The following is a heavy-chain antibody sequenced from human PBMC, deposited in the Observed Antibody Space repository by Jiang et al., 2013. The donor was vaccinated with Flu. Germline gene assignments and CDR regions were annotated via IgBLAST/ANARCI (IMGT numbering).Heavy chain of an antibody. CDR3: ARRKDYSSSPNRGMDV. J-gene: IGHJ6*02. Sequence: TSYAQKFQGRVTMTRDTSTSTVYMELSSLRSEDTAVYYCARRKDYSSSPNRGMDVWGQGTTVTVSS. CDR2: T. D-gene: IGHD6-6*01. V-gene: IGHV1-46*01.